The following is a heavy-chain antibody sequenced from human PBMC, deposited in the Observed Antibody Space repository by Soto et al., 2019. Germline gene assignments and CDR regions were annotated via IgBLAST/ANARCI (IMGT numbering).Heavy chain of an antibody. CDR1: GFTFSSSA. Sequence: EVQLLESGGGLVQPGGSLRLSCAASGFTFSSSAMTWVRQAPGKGLEWVSAISDSGDFSRYADSVRGRFSISRDNSKNTLYLQLNSLRAEDTAVYYCAKKVTGIRGWFGPLGQGTLVTVSS. CDR3: AKKVTGIRGWFGP. CDR2: ISDSGDFS. V-gene: IGHV3-23*01. D-gene: IGHD5-18*01. J-gene: IGHJ5*02.